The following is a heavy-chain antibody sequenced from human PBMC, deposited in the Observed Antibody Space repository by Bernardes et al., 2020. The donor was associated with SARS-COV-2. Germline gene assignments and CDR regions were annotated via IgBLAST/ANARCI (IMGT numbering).Heavy chain of an antibody. CDR2: ISGSGGST. CDR1: GFTFSSYA. CDR3: VGPGSKGYCSSTSCYSYWFDP. Sequence: GGSLRLSCAASGFTFSSYAMSWVRQAPGKGLEWVSAISGSGGSTYYADSVKGRFTISRDNSKNTLYLQMNSLRAEDTAVYYCVGPGSKGYCSSTSCYSYWFDPWGQGTLVTVSS. J-gene: IGHJ5*02. V-gene: IGHV3-23*01. D-gene: IGHD2-2*01.